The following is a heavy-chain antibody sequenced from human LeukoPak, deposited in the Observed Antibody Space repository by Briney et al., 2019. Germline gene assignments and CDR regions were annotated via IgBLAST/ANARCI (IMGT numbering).Heavy chain of an antibody. D-gene: IGHD1-7*01. Sequence: GGSLRLSCAASGFTFDDYGMSWVRQAPGKGLEWVSGINWNGGSTGYADSVKGRFTISRDNAKNSLYLQMNSLRAEDTALYHCARGAGGITGTTWCDYWGQGTLVTVSS. V-gene: IGHV3-20*01. J-gene: IGHJ4*02. CDR3: ARGAGGITGTTWCDY. CDR2: INWNGGST. CDR1: GFTFDDYG.